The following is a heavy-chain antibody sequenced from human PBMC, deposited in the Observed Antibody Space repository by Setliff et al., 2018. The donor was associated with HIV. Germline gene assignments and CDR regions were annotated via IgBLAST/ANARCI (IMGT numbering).Heavy chain of an antibody. CDR3: ARDRPNWAMDY. V-gene: IGHV3-48*01. CDR2: ICSSSSTI. CDR1: GFTFSSYS. J-gene: IGHJ4*02. D-gene: IGHD7-27*01. Sequence: GGSLRLSCAASGFTFSSYSMNWVRQAPGKGLEWVSYICSSSSTIYYADSVKGRFTISRDNAKNSLYLQMNSLRAEDTAVYYCARDRPNWAMDYWGQGTLVTVSS.